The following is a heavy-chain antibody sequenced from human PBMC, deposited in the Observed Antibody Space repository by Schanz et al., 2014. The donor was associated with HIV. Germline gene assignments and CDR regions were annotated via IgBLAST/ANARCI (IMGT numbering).Heavy chain of an antibody. J-gene: IGHJ5*02. CDR3: ARGRRDVSMIVLYWLDP. V-gene: IGHV1-8*02. D-gene: IGHD3-22*01. Sequence: QVQLVQSGPEVKKPGASVRVSCETSGYTFSDYDINWVRQAPGQGLEWMGWVNPESGNTGMADKFLGRLSLTRFTSTGTAYMELDSLRSDDTAVYYCARGRRDVSMIVLYWLDPWGQGTLVTVSS. CDR2: VNPESGNT. CDR1: GYTFSDYD.